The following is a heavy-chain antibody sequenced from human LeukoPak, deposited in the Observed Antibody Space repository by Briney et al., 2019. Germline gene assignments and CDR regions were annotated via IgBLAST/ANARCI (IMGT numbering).Heavy chain of an antibody. CDR3: ARGLSNAFDM. D-gene: IGHD3-16*02. V-gene: IGHV1-3*03. CDR2: ISAGNGNT. Sequence: ASVKVSCKAFGYTFTSYAIHWVRQAPGQRLEWMGWISAGNGNTRYSQDFQGRVTITRDTSASTAYMELSSLRSEDMAVYYCARGLSNAFDMWGQGTMVTVSS. J-gene: IGHJ3*02. CDR1: GYTFTSYA.